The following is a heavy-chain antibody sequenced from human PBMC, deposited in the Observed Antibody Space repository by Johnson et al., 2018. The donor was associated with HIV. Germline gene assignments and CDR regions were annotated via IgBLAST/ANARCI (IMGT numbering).Heavy chain of an antibody. D-gene: IGHD3-9*01. V-gene: IGHV3-66*01. CDR3: AKDGDYDILPLGDAFDI. Sequence: VQLVESGGGVVHPGGSLRLSCTASGFTVSTNYMSWVRQAPGQGLAWVSVIYSGGSTYYADSVKGRFAISRDNSKNTLYLQMNSLRAEDPAVYYWAKDGDYDILPLGDAFDIWGQGTMVTVSS. J-gene: IGHJ3*02. CDR2: IYSGGST. CDR1: GFTVSTNY.